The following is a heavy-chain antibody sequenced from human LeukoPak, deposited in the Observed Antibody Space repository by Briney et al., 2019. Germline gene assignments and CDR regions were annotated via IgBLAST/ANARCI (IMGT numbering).Heavy chain of an antibody. J-gene: IGHJ4*02. CDR2: IKQDGSEK. V-gene: IGHV3-7*01. CDR3: ARGGVLRYFDWLFNNYYFDY. Sequence: PGGSLRLSCAASGFTFSSYWMSWVRQAPGRGLEWVANIKQDGSEKYYVDSVKGRFTISRDNAKNSLYLQMNSLRAEDTAVYYCARGGVLRYFDWLFNNYYFDYWGQGTLVTVSS. D-gene: IGHD3-9*01. CDR1: GFTFSSYW.